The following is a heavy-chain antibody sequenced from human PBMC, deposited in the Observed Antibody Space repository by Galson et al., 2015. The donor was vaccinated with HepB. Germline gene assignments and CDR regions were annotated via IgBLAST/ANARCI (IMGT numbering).Heavy chain of an antibody. CDR3: ARSGAGQWPEADYDY. CDR2: INWNGGST. D-gene: IGHD6-19*01. V-gene: IGHV3-20*04. J-gene: IGHJ4*02. CDR1: GFTFDDYG. Sequence: SLRLSCAASGFTFDDYGMSWVRQAPGKGLEWVSGINWNGGSTGYADSVKGRFTISRDNAKNPLYLQMNSLRAEDTALYYCARSGAGQWPEADYDYWGQGTLVTVSS.